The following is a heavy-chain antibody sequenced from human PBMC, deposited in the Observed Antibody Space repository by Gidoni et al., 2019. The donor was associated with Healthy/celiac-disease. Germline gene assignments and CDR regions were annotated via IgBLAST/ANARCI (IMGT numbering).Heavy chain of an antibody. V-gene: IGHV3-30-3*01. J-gene: IGHJ3*02. CDR1: GFTFSRYA. CDR3: ARDKSVASDAFDI. D-gene: IGHD2-21*01. Sequence: QVQLVASGGGVVQPGRSLRLSCAASGFTFSRYAMHWVRQAPGKGLEWVAVISYDGSNKYYADSVKGRFTISRDNSKNTLYLQMNSLRAEDTAVYYCARDKSVASDAFDIWGQGTMVTVSS. CDR2: ISYDGSNK.